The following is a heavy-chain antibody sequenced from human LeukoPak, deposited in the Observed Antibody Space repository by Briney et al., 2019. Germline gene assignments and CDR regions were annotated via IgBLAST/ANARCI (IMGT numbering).Heavy chain of an antibody. D-gene: IGHD2-15*01. Sequence: GRSLRLSCAASEFTFSSYGMHWVRQAPGKGLEWVSSISGSGNRTYYADSVKGRFTISRDNSKNTLFLQMNSLRAEDTAVYYCAKNLYCGGGSCYPSALGMDVWGQGTTVTVSS. CDR3: AKNLYCGGGSCYPSALGMDV. J-gene: IGHJ6*02. V-gene: IGHV3-23*01. CDR2: ISGSGNRT. CDR1: EFTFSSYG.